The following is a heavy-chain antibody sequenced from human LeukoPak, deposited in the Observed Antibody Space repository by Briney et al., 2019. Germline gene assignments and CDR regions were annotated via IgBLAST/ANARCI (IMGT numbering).Heavy chain of an antibody. D-gene: IGHD3-9*01. Sequence: SETLSLTCTVSGYSISSGYYWGWIRQPPGKGLEWIGSMYHSGSTNYNPSLKSRVTISVDTSKNQFSLKLSSVTAADTAVYYCARGVGYDILTGYLSPGPWGQGTLVTVSS. CDR3: ARGVGYDILTGYLSPGP. J-gene: IGHJ5*02. V-gene: IGHV4-38-2*02. CDR2: MYHSGST. CDR1: GYSISSGYY.